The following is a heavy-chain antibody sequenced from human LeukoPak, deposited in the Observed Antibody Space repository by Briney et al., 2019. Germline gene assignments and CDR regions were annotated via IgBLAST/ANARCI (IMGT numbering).Heavy chain of an antibody. CDR2: ISYDGNNK. J-gene: IGHJ1*01. V-gene: IGHV3-30*04. CDR3: ARDENAYCSGGSCSYFQH. Sequence: SGGSLRLSCAASGFTFSSYAMHWVRQAPGKGLEWVAVISYDGNNKYYADSVKGRFTISRDNARNSLYLQMNSLRGEDTAVYYCARDENAYCSGGSCSYFQHWGQGTLVTVSS. D-gene: IGHD2-15*01. CDR1: GFTFSSYA.